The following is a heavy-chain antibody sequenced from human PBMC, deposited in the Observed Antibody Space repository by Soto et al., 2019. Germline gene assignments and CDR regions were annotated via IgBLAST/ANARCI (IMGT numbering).Heavy chain of an antibody. J-gene: IGHJ5*02. CDR2: INAANGDT. Sequence: ASVKVSCKASGYTFTSYGIHWVRQAPGQRLEWTGWINAANGDTKYSPKFQGRVTITRDTSASTAYMELSSLRSEDTAVYYCVRRHVSATGIDWFDLWGQGTLVTVS. CDR1: GYTFTSYG. V-gene: IGHV1-3*01. CDR3: VRRHVSATGIDWFDL. D-gene: IGHD6-13*01.